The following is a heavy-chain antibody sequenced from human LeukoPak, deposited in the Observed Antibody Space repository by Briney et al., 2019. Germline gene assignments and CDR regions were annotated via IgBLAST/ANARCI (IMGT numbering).Heavy chain of an antibody. Sequence: ASVKVSCKASGYTFTSYGISWVRQAPGQGLEWMGWISAYNGSTNYAQKLQGRVTMTTDTSTSTAYMELRSLRSDDTAVYYCARDESSRVMTTVTTYDYWGQGTLVTVSS. D-gene: IGHD4-17*01. CDR2: ISAYNGST. CDR1: GYTFTSYG. J-gene: IGHJ4*02. CDR3: ARDESSRVMTTVTTYDY. V-gene: IGHV1-18*01.